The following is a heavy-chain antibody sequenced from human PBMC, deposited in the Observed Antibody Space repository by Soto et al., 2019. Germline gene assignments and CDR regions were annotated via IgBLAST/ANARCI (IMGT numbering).Heavy chain of an antibody. D-gene: IGHD3-3*01. CDR1: SGSISSNNW. Sequence: QVQLQESGPGLVKASGTLSLTCAVSSGSISSNNWWSWVRQTPGKGLEWIGEIYHSGSTNYNPSPKSRVTISVDKSKNQFSLKLSSVTAADTAVYYCARAILFRFLEWSPKWLDPWGQGTLVTVSS. CDR2: IYHSGST. CDR3: ARAILFRFLEWSPKWLDP. J-gene: IGHJ5*02. V-gene: IGHV4-4*02.